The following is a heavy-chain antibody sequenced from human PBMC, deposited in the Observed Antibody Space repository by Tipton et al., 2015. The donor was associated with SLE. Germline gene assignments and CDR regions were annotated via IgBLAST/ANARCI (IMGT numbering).Heavy chain of an antibody. CDR2: IWYDGSNK. CDR1: GFTFSSYA. J-gene: IGHJ4*02. CDR3: AKGWEGAGAFDS. D-gene: IGHD6-19*01. Sequence: SLRLSCAASGFTFSSYAMHWVRQAPGKGLEWVAVIWYDGSNKYYADSVKGRFTISRDNSKNTLYLQMNSLRAEDTAVYYCAKGWEGAGAFDSWGQGTLVTVSS. V-gene: IGHV3-33*06.